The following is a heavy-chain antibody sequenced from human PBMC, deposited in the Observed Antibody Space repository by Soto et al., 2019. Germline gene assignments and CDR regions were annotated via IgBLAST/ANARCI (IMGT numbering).Heavy chain of an antibody. CDR1: GGSISSGDYY. D-gene: IGHD3-9*01. CDR3: ARGLSYYDILTGLEGYYFDY. CDR2: IYYSGST. Sequence: PSETLSLTCTVSGGSISSGDYYWSWIRQPPGKGLEWIGYIYYSGSTYYNPSLKSRVTISVDTSKNQFSLKLSSVTAADTAVYYCARGLSYYDILTGLEGYYFDYWGQGTLVTVSS. V-gene: IGHV4-30-4*01. J-gene: IGHJ4*02.